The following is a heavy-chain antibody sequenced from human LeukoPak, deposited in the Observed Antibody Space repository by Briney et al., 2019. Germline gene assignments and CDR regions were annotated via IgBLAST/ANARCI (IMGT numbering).Heavy chain of an antibody. CDR3: ASASYQSSNWYGAFDY. Sequence: GGSLRLSCAASGFTFSSYAMHWVRQAPGKGLEWVALIWYDGSNKYYADSVKGRFTIPRDNSKNTPYLQMNSLRAEDTAVYYCASASYQSSNWYGAFDYWGQGTLVTVSS. CDR2: IWYDGSNK. J-gene: IGHJ4*02. CDR1: GFTFSSYA. V-gene: IGHV3-33*01. D-gene: IGHD6-13*01.